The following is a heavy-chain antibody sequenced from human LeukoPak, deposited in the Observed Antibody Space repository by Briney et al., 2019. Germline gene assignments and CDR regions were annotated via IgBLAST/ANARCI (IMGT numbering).Heavy chain of an antibody. Sequence: SETLSLTCAVYGGSFSGYYWSWIRQSPGKGLEWIGETYHSGSTSYNPSLKSRVTISVDTSKKQFSLKLSSVTAADTAFYYCARYIVSYPHDAFDIWGQGTMVTVSS. CDR2: TYHSGST. J-gene: IGHJ3*02. CDR1: GGSFSGYY. V-gene: IGHV4-34*01. CDR3: ARYIVSYPHDAFDI. D-gene: IGHD1-26*01.